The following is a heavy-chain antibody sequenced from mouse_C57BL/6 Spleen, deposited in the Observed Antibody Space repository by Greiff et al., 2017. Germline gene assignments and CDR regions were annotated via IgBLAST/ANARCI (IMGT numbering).Heavy chain of an antibody. D-gene: IGHD2-5*01. J-gene: IGHJ4*01. V-gene: IGHV5-4*01. CDR2: ISDGGSYT. CDR3: ARDEDYSNFYAMDY. CDR1: GFTFSSYA. Sequence: EVKLVESGGGLVKPGGSLKLSCAASGFTFSSYALSWVRQTPEKRLEWVATISDGGSYTYYTDNVKGRFPISRDNAKNNLYLQMSHLKSEDPSMYYCARDEDYSNFYAMDYWGQGTSVTVSS.